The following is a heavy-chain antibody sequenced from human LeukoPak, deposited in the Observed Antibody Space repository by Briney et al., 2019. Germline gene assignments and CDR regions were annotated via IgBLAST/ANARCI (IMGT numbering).Heavy chain of an antibody. CDR3: ARVVTTSED. CDR1: GFTFDDYG. V-gene: IGHV3-9*01. J-gene: IGHJ4*02. D-gene: IGHD1-14*01. Sequence: PGGSLRLSCAASGFTFDDYGIHWVRQAPGKGLEWVSGISWNSDNIAYADSVKGRFTISRDNAKNTLYLQMNSLRAEDTAVYYCARVVTTSEDWGQGTLVTVSS. CDR2: ISWNSDNI.